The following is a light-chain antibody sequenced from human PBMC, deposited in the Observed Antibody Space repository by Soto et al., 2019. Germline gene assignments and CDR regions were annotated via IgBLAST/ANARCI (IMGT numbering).Light chain of an antibody. V-gene: IGLV2-14*01. J-gene: IGLJ1*01. CDR3: SSYTSSRSYV. CDR2: DVS. Sequence: QSALTQPASVSGSPGQSITISCTGTSSDIGGYNYVSWYQQHPGKAPKLMIYDVSNRPSGVSNRFSGSKSGKTASLTISGLQAEDEADYYCSSYTSSRSYVFGTGTKLTVL. CDR1: SSDIGGYNY.